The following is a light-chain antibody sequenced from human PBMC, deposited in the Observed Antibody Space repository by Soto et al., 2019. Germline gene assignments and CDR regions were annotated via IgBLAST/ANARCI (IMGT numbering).Light chain of an antibody. V-gene: IGKV3D-15*01. CDR1: QSVSSN. CDR3: QQYKNWPPIT. Sequence: EILMTQSPATLSVSPGEIATLYFSASQSVSSNLAWYQQKLGQAPRLLIYGASNRATGTPDRFSGSGSGTDFTLTISRLEPEDFAVYYCQQYKNWPPITFGQGTRLEIK. J-gene: IGKJ5*01. CDR2: GAS.